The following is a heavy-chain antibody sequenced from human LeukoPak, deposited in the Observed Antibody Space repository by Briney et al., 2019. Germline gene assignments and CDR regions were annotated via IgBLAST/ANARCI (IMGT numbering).Heavy chain of an antibody. V-gene: IGHV1-69*01. CDR1: GGTFSSYA. CDR3: ARGDLGYEVFDWFDP. Sequence: ASVKASCKASGGTFSSYAISWVRQAPGQGLEWMGGIIPIFGTANYAQKFQGRVTITADESTSTAYMELSSLRSEDTAVYYCARGDLGYEVFDWFDPWGQGTLVTVSS. J-gene: IGHJ5*02. CDR2: IIPIFGTA. D-gene: IGHD3-22*01.